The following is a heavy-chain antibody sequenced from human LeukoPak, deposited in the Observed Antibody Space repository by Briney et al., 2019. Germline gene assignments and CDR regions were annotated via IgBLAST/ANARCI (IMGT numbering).Heavy chain of an antibody. J-gene: IGHJ4*02. CDR1: GFTFSSYS. V-gene: IGHV3-21*01. D-gene: IGHD3-22*01. CDR3: ARAFYYYDSSGGNS. Sequence: GGSLRLSCAASGFTFSSYSMNWVRQAPGKGLEWVSSISSSSSYIYYADSVKGRFTISRDNAKNSLYLQMDSLRAEDTAVYYCARAFYYYDSSGGNSWGQGTLVTVSS. CDR2: ISSSSSYI.